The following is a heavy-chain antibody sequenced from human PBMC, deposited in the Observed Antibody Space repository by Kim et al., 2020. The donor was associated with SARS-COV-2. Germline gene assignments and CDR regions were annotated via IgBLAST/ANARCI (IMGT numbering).Heavy chain of an antibody. CDR3: ARDLGELLWFGEFPDAFDI. Sequence: GGSLRLSCAASGFTFSSYEMNWVRQAPGKGLEWVSYISSSGSTIYYVDSVKGRFTISRDNAKNSLYLQMNSLRAEDTAVYYCARDLGELLWFGEFPDAFDIWGQGTMVTVSS. CDR2: ISSSGSTI. J-gene: IGHJ3*02. D-gene: IGHD3-10*01. CDR1: GFTFSSYE. V-gene: IGHV3-48*03.